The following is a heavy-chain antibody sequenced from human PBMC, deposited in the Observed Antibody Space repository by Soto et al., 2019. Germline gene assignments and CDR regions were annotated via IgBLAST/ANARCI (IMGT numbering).Heavy chain of an antibody. CDR2: IVVGSGNT. V-gene: IGHV1-58*01. Sequence: ASVTVSCKASGFTFTSSAVQWVRQARGQRLEWIGWIVVGSGNTNYAQKFQERVTITRDMSTSTAYMELSSLRSEDTAVYYCAADSCGGDCYSRFYYYYGMDVWGQGTTVTVSS. CDR3: AADSCGGDCYSRFYYYYGMDV. CDR1: GFTFTSSA. J-gene: IGHJ6*02. D-gene: IGHD2-21*02.